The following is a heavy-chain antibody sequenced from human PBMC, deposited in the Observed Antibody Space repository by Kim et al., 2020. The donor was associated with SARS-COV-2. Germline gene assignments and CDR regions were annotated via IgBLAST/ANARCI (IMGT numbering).Heavy chain of an antibody. CDR2: IIPILGIA. Sequence: SVKVSCKASGGTFSSYAISWVRQAPGQGLEWMGRIIPILGIANYAQKFQGRVTITADKSTSTAYMELSSLRSEDTAVYYCAREGRAAAGTDWFDPWGQGTLVTVSS. CDR1: GGTFSSYA. V-gene: IGHV1-69*04. D-gene: IGHD6-13*01. J-gene: IGHJ5*02. CDR3: AREGRAAAGTDWFDP.